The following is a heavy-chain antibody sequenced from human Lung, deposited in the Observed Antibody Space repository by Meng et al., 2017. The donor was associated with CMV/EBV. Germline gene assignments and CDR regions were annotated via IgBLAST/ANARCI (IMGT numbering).Heavy chain of an antibody. CDR2: IIPIFGTA. D-gene: IGHD3-3*01. CDR1: GGTFSSYA. Sequence: SVKVSXKASGGTFSSYAISWVRQAPGQGLEWMGGIIPIFGTANYAQKFQGRVTITTDESTSTAYMELSSLRSEDTAVYYCARGSEESGYYYYYGMDVWGQGNXVNGAS. V-gene: IGHV1-69*05. J-gene: IGHJ6*02. CDR3: ARGSEESGYYYYYGMDV.